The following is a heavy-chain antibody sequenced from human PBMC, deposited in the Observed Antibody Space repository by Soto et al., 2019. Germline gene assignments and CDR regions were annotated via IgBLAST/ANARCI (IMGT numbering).Heavy chain of an antibody. V-gene: IGHV4-59*01. CDR2: IYYSGST. D-gene: IGHD4-17*01. J-gene: IGHJ1*01. Sequence: SETLSLTCTVSGGSISSYYWSWIRQPPGKGLEWIGYIYYSGSTNYNPSLKSRVTISVDTSKNQFFLKLSSVTAADTAVYYCARADYGDYLLQPGGQGTLVTVSS. CDR1: GGSISSYY. CDR3: ARADYGDYLLQP.